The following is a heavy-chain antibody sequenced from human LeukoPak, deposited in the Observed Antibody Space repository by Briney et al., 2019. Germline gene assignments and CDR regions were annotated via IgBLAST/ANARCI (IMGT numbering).Heavy chain of an antibody. Sequence: ASVKVSCKASGCTFTSYYMHWVRQAPGQGLEWMGIINPSGGSTSYAQKFQGRVTMTRDTSTSTVYMELSSLRSEDTAVYYCARDSNEVSGSSYYYYYYMDVWGKGTTVTVSS. CDR2: INPSGGST. V-gene: IGHV1-46*01. D-gene: IGHD3-10*01. CDR1: GCTFTSYY. J-gene: IGHJ6*03. CDR3: ARDSNEVSGSSYYYYYYMDV.